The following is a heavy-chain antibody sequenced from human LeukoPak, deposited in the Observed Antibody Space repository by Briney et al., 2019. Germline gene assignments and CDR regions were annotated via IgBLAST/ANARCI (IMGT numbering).Heavy chain of an antibody. V-gene: IGHV3-23*01. CDR2: ISDSGGNT. Sequence: GGSLRLSCAASGFTFSRYGMSWVRQAPGKGLEWVSTISDSGGNTYYADSVKGRFTISRDNSKNTLNLQMNSLIAEDTAVYYCAKRRDGYIQGYWGQGTLVTVSS. CDR1: GFTFSRYG. CDR3: AKRRDGYIQGY. J-gene: IGHJ4*02. D-gene: IGHD5-24*01.